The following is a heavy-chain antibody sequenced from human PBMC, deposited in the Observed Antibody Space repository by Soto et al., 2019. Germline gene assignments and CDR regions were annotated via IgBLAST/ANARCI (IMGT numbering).Heavy chain of an antibody. J-gene: IGHJ6*02. CDR3: ARDRGQFGNYYGMDV. CDR2: ISYDVYDK. V-gene: IGHV3-30*03. CDR1: GFTFNSYC. Sequence: GRSLRLSCAASGFTFNSYCMHWDRQAPGKGLQWVAVISYDVYDKYYVDSVKGRFTISGDNSKNTLSLQMDSLRAEDTGVYYCARDRGQFGNYYGMDVWGQGTTVHVSS. D-gene: IGHD3-16*01.